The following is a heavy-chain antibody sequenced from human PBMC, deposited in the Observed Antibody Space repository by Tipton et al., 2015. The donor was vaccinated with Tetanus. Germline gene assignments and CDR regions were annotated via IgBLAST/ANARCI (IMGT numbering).Heavy chain of an antibody. CDR2: ISARGDST. Sequence: SLRLSCAASGFTFSSYSMTWVRQSPGKGLEWFSAISARGDSTYYADFVKGRFIISRDTSKNTLYLQMNSLRAEYTAVYYCARSASHFDYWGQGTLVTVSS. J-gene: IGHJ4*02. V-gene: IGHV3-23*01. CDR3: ARSASHFDY. CDR1: GFTFSSYS.